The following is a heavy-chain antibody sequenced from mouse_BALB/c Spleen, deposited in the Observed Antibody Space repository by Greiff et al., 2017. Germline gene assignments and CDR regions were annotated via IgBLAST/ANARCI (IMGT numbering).Heavy chain of an antibody. CDR2: IWTGGGT. V-gene: IGHV2-9-2*01. CDR3: VRVDGPYAMDY. J-gene: IGHJ4*01. D-gene: IGHD2-3*01. Sequence: VKLVESGPGLVAPSQSLSITCTVSGFSLTSYDISWIRQPPGKGLEWLGVIWTGGGTNYNSAFMSRLSISKDNSKSQVFLKMNSLQTDDTAIYYCVRVDGPYAMDYWGQGTSVTVSS. CDR1: GFSLTSYD.